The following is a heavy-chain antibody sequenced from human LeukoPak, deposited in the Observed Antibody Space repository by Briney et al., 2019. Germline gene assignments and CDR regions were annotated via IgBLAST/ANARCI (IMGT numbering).Heavy chain of an antibody. CDR2: ISADGGSP. V-gene: IGHV3-23*01. CDR1: GFTFSSFA. Sequence: GGSLRLSCVASGFTFSSFAMSWVRQAPGKGLEWVSSISADGGSPYYADSVKGRFTISRDNSKNTLDLQMNSLRAEDTAVYYCAKDLGVEGSPWGQGTLVTVSS. J-gene: IGHJ5*02. D-gene: IGHD5-24*01. CDR3: AKDLGVEGSP.